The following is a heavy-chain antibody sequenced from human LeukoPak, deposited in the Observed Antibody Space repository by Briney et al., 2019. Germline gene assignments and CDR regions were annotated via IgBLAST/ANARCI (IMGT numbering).Heavy chain of an antibody. CDR2: ISGSGAST. J-gene: IGHJ4*02. CDR1: AFTFSNYA. CDR3: AKGSSAYVMYYFDN. D-gene: IGHD3-22*01. V-gene: IGHV3-23*01. Sequence: AGGSLRLSCAASAFTFSNYAMSWVRQAPGKGLEWVSAISGSGASTYYADSVKGRFTISRDKSQNTLYLQMNSLRAEDTAVYYCAKGSSAYVMYYFDNWGQRTLVTVSS.